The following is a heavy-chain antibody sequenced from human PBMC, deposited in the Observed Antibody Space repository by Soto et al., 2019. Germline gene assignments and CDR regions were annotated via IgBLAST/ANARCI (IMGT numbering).Heavy chain of an antibody. CDR3: ARMSYFYDKWYFDL. CDR2: VYYSGSS. J-gene: IGHJ2*01. CDR1: GGSFNNNDYY. D-gene: IGHD3-22*01. Sequence: QLQESGPGLVKPSQTLSLTCSVSGGSFNNNDYYWSWIRQTPGKGLEWIGYVYYSGSSDYIPSLKSRLSMSIDKSKNQFHLKLNSVTAADTATYYCARMSYFYDKWYFDLWGRGTLVTVSS. V-gene: IGHV4-30-4*01.